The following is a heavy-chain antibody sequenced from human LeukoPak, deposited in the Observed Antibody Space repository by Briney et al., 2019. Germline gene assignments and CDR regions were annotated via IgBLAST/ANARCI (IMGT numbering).Heavy chain of an antibody. J-gene: IGHJ4*02. D-gene: IGHD1-20*01. Sequence: GGSLRLSCAASGFTFSSYEMTWVRQAPGKGLEWPSYISGSGFAIYYADSVKGRFTISRDNAKNSLYLQMSSLRAEDTAVYYCAREGDVHNWNDGYYFDHWGQGTLVTVSS. CDR2: ISGSGFAI. CDR3: AREGDVHNWNDGYYFDH. CDR1: GFTFSSYE. V-gene: IGHV3-48*03.